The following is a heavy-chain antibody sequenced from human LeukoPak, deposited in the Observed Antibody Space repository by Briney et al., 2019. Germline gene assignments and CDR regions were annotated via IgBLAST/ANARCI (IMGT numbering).Heavy chain of an antibody. CDR1: GYTFTSYG. CDR2: ISAYNGNT. V-gene: IGHV1-18*01. CDR3: ARDPSITMVRGVINWFDP. Sequence: ASVTVSCTASGYTFTSYGISWVRQAPGQGLEWMGWISAYNGNTNYAQKLQGRVTMTTDTSTSTAYMELRSLRSDDTAVYYCARDPSITMVRGVINWFDPWGQGTLVTVSS. J-gene: IGHJ5*02. D-gene: IGHD3-10*01.